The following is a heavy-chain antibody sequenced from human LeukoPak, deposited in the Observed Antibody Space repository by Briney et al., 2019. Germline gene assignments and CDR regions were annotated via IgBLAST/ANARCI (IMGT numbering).Heavy chain of an antibody. D-gene: IGHD3-10*01. CDR2: INPNSGGT. CDR1: GYTFTGYY. V-gene: IGHV1-2*02. Sequence: GASVKVSCKVSGYTFTGYYMHWVRQAPGQGLEWMGWINPNSGGTNYAQKFQGRVTMTRDTSISTAYMELSRLRSDDTAVYYCARRGSAEPRDYYYYYYMDVWGKGTTVTVSS. J-gene: IGHJ6*03. CDR3: ARRGSAEPRDYYYYYYMDV.